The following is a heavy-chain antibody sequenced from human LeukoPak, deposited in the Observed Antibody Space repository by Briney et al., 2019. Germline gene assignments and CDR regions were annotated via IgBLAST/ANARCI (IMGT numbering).Heavy chain of an antibody. CDR1: GFTFSSYS. CDR3: AREVLDWVTREGGWFDP. D-gene: IGHD2-21*02. CDR2: ISSSSSTI. Sequence: GGSLRLSCAASGFTFSSYSMNWVRQAPGKGLEWVSYISSSSSTIYYADSVKGRFTISRDNAKNSLYLQMNSLRAEDTAVYYCAREVLDWVTREGGWFDPWGQGTLVTVSS. V-gene: IGHV3-48*01. J-gene: IGHJ5*02.